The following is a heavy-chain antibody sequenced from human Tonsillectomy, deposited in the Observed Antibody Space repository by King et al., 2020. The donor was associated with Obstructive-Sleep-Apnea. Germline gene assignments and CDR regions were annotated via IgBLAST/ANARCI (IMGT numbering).Heavy chain of an antibody. D-gene: IGHD6-13*01. Sequence: VQLVEPGGNLVQPGGSLRLSCAASEFTFSHYWMSWVRQAPGKGLEWVANIKQDGSEKYYVDSVKGRFTISRDNAKNSVYLQMNSLRADDTAVYYCARDSRQELARYYYYYGMDVWGQGTTVTVSS. V-gene: IGHV3-7*03. CDR1: EFTFSHYW. J-gene: IGHJ6*02. CDR2: IKQDGSEK. CDR3: ARDSRQELARYYYYYGMDV.